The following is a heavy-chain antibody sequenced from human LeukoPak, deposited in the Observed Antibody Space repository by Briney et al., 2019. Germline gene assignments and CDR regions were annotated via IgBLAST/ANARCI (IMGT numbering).Heavy chain of an antibody. CDR1: GGSFSGYY. V-gene: IGHV4-34*01. CDR2: VNHSGST. Sequence: PSETLSLTCAVYGGSFSGYYWSWIRQPPGKGLEWIGEVNHSGSTNYNPSLKSRVTISVDTSKNQFSLKLSSVTAADTAVYYCARHADAFDIWGQGTMVTVSS. CDR3: ARHADAFDI. J-gene: IGHJ3*02. D-gene: IGHD2-2*01.